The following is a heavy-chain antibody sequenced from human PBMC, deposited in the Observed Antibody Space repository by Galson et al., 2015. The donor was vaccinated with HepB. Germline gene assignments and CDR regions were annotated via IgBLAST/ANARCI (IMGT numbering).Heavy chain of an antibody. D-gene: IGHD3-9*01. J-gene: IGHJ4*02. CDR2: ISAYNGNT. V-gene: IGHV1-18*01. Sequence: SVKVSCKDSGYTLTSYGISCVRQAPGQGLEWMGWISAYNGNTNYAQKLQGRVNMTTDTSTSTAYIELGSLRSDDTAVYYCARGGFDWLGEYLDYWGQGTLVTVSA. CDR1: GYTLTSYG. CDR3: ARGGFDWLGEYLDY.